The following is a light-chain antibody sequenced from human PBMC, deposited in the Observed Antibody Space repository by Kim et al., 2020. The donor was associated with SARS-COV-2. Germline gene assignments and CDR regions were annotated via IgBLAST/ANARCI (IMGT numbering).Light chain of an antibody. CDR3: QQYGSSPKT. CDR2: GGS. CDR1: QSVTSSY. Sequence: PGERATLSCRASQSVTSSYLAWYQQKPGQAPRLRMYGGSSRAIGTPDRFSGSGSGTDFTLTISRLEPEDFAVYHCQQYGSSPKTFGQGTKVDIK. V-gene: IGKV3-20*01. J-gene: IGKJ1*01.